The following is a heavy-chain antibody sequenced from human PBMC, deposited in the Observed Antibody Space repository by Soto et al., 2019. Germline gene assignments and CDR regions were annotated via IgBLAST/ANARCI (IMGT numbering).Heavy chain of an antibody. D-gene: IGHD3-3*01. CDR1: GGTFSSYA. Sequence: SVKVSCKASGGTFSSYAISWVREAPGQGREWMGGIIPIFGTANYAQKFQGRVTITADKSTSTDYMELSSLRSEDTAVYCCARDSPTYSDFWRGYYLNWFDPWGQGTLVTVSS. CDR2: IIPIFGTA. CDR3: ARDSPTYSDFWRGYYLNWFDP. V-gene: IGHV1-69*06. J-gene: IGHJ5*02.